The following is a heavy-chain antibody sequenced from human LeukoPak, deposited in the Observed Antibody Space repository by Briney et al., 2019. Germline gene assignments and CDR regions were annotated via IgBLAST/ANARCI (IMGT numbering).Heavy chain of an antibody. CDR1: GVSISSGGYS. CDR3: ARGVDTPNYFDY. J-gene: IGHJ4*02. CDR2: IYHGGST. V-gene: IGHV4-30-2*01. Sequence: SETLSLTCAVSGVSISSGGYSWSWIRQPPGKGLEWIGYIYHGGSTYYNPSLKSRVTISVDRSKNQFSLKLSSVTAADTAVYYCARGVDTPNYFDYWGQGTLVTVSS. D-gene: IGHD5-18*01.